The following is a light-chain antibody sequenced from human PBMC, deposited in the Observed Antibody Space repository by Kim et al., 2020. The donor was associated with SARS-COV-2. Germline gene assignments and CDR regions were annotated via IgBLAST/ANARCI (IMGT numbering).Light chain of an antibody. CDR3: NSRDSSGNHLV. J-gene: IGLJ2*01. V-gene: IGLV3-19*01. Sequence: SSDLPPYPAVSVALGQTVRITCQGDSLRTYYASWYQQKPGQAPVLVIYGKNNRPSGIPDRFSGSSSGNTASLTITGAQAEDEADYYCNSRDSSGNHLVFG. CDR1: SLRTYY. CDR2: GKN.